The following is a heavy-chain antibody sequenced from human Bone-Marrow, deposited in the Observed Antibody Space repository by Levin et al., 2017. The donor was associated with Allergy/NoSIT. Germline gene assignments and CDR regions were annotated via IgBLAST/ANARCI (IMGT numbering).Heavy chain of an antibody. D-gene: IGHD1-26*01. J-gene: IGHJ4*02. V-gene: IGHV3-23*01. CDR1: GFSIYSYA. Sequence: QAGESLKISCAASGFSIYSYAMSWVRQAPGKGLEWVSVISVTSGSRFYADSVEGRFTISRDNSKNTLYLQMNSLRSEDTAVYYCATDRRWEVTERWDFDYWGQGTLVTVSS. CDR3: ATDRRWEVTERWDFDY. CDR2: ISVTSGSR.